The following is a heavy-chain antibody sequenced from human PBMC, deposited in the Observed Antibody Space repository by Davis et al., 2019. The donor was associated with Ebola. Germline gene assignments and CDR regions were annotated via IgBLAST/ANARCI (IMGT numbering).Heavy chain of an antibody. V-gene: IGHV3-23*01. CDR3: AKALYIDYYYGMDV. J-gene: IGHJ6*02. CDR1: GGTFSSYA. D-gene: IGHD2-15*01. CDR2: ISGSGGST. Sequence: SCKASGGTFSSYAMSWVRQAPGKGLEWVSAISGSGGSTYYADSVKGRFTISRDNSKNTLYLQMNSLRAEDTAVYYCAKALYIDYYYGMDVWGQGTTVTVSS.